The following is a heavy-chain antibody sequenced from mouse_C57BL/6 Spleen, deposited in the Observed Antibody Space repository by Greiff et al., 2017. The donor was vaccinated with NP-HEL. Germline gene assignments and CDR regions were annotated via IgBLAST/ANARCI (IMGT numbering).Heavy chain of an antibody. J-gene: IGHJ4*01. Sequence: QVQLQQSGAELVKPGASVKMSCKASGYTFTSYWITWVKQRPGQGLEWIGDIYPGSGSTNYNEKFKSKATLTVDTSSSTAYMQLSSLTSEDSAVYYCAREVYSHAMDYWGQGTSVTVSS. V-gene: IGHV1-55*01. CDR2: IYPGSGST. CDR1: GYTFTSYW. CDR3: AREVYSHAMDY. D-gene: IGHD2-1*01.